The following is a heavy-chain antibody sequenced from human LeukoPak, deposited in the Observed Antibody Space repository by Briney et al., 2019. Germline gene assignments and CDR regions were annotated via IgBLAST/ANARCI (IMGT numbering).Heavy chain of an antibody. CDR2: INSDGSST. J-gene: IGHJ3*02. CDR1: GFTVSSNY. V-gene: IGHV3-74*01. Sequence: GGSLRLSCAASGFTVSSNYMSWVRQAPGKGLVWVSRINSDGSSTSYADSVKGRFTVSRDNAKNTLYPQMNSLRAEDTAVYYCAKEGVHPGAFDIWGQGTMVTVSS. CDR3: AKEGVHPGAFDI.